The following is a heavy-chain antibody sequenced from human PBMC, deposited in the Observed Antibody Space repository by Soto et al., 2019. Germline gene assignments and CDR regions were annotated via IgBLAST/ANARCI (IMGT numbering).Heavy chain of an antibody. D-gene: IGHD6-13*01. CDR3: AKVGAAAGIKWGAFDI. CDR2: ISWNSGSI. CDR1: GFTFDDYA. V-gene: IGHV3-9*01. Sequence: EVQLVESGGGLVQPGRSLRLSCAASGFTFDDYAMHWVRQAPGKGLEWVSGISWNSGSIGYADSVKGRFTISRDNANNSLYLQMNSLRAEDTALYYCAKVGAAAGIKWGAFDIWGQGTMVTVSS. J-gene: IGHJ3*02.